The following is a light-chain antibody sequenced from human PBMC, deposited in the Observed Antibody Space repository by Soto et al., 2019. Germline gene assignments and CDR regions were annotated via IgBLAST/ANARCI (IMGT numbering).Light chain of an antibody. CDR3: QQYGSSPPT. CDR1: QSVSSSY. V-gene: IGKV3-20*01. J-gene: IGKJ1*01. CDR2: GAS. Sequence: EIVLTQSPGTLSLSPGERATLSCTASQSVSSSYLAWYQQKPGQAPRLLIYGASSRATGIPDRFSGSGSGTDFTLTISRLEPEDFAVYYCQQYGSSPPTFGQGTKGDIK.